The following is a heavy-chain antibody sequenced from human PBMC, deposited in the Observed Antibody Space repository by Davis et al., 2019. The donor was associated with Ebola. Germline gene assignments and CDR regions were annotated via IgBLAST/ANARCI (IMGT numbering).Heavy chain of an antibody. CDR1: GFTFSSYA. Sequence: GESLKISCAASGFTFSSYAMSWVRQAPGKGLEWVSAISGSGGSTYYADSVKGRFTISRDNSKNTLYLQMNSLRAEDTAVYYCARDRVMGAFDIWGQGTMVTVSS. V-gene: IGHV3-23*01. CDR2: ISGSGGST. J-gene: IGHJ3*02. CDR3: ARDRVMGAFDI. D-gene: IGHD3-16*01.